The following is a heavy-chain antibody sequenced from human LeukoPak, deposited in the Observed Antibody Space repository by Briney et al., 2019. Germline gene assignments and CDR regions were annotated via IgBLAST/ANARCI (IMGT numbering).Heavy chain of an antibody. D-gene: IGHD3-9*01. CDR3: AKSLFLTVYFWVAFDT. CDR1: GFTFSNYW. V-gene: IGHV3-74*01. J-gene: IGHJ3*02. Sequence: GGSLRLSCAASGFTFSNYWMHWVRQDPGKGLVWVSFINPDGSTTNYADSVKGRFTISRDNSKNTLYLQMNSLRAEDTAVYYCAKSLFLTVYFWVAFDTGGQGTMVTVSS. CDR2: INPDGSTT.